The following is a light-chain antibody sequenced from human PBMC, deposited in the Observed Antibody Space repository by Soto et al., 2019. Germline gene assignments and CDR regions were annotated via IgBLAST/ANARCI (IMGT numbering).Light chain of an antibody. Sequence: EIVLTQSPGTLSLSPWERATLSCRASQSVSSSYLAWYQQKPGQAPRLLIYGASNRATGIPDRFSGSGSGTEFTLTISSLQSEDFAVYYCQQYSNWPQTFGQGTKVDIK. CDR3: QQYSNWPQT. CDR1: QSVSSSY. J-gene: IGKJ1*01. CDR2: GAS. V-gene: IGKV3-20*01.